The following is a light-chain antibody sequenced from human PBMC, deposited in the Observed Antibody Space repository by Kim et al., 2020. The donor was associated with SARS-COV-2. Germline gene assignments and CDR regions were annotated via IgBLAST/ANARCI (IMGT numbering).Light chain of an antibody. V-gene: IGLV2-14*03. CDR3: SSYTSRSTRV. CDR1: SSDVGGYNY. Sequence: GQSITISCTGTSSDVGGYNYVSWYQQHPGKAPKFMIYDVSNRPSGVSNRFSGSKSGNTASLTISGLQAEDEADYYCSSYTSRSTRVFGTGTKVTVL. J-gene: IGLJ1*01. CDR2: DVS.